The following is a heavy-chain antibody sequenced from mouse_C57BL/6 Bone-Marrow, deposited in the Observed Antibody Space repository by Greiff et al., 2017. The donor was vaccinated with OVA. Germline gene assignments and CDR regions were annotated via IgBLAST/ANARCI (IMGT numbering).Heavy chain of an antibody. Sequence: QVQLKQPGPELVKPGASVKISCKASGYAFSSSWMNWVKQRPGKGLEWIGRIYPGDGDTNYNGKFKGKATLTADKSSSTAYMQLSSLTSEDSAVYFCARRAAQATWFAYWGQGTLVTVSA. CDR3: ARRAAQATWFAY. V-gene: IGHV1-82*01. CDR1: GYAFSSSW. J-gene: IGHJ3*01. D-gene: IGHD3-2*02. CDR2: IYPGDGDT.